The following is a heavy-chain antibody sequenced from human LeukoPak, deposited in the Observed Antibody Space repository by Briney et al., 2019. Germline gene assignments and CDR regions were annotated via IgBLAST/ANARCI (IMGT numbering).Heavy chain of an antibody. Sequence: SETLSLTCTVSGGSISSSSYYWGWIRQPPGKGLEWIGSIYYSGSTYYNPSLKSRVTISVDTSKNQFSLKLSSVTAADTAVYYCARLAVITSVGGLTPNWFDPWGQGTLVTVSS. CDR1: GGSISSSSYY. D-gene: IGHD3-16*01. CDR3: ARLAVITSVGGLTPNWFDP. J-gene: IGHJ5*02. CDR2: IYYSGST. V-gene: IGHV4-39*01.